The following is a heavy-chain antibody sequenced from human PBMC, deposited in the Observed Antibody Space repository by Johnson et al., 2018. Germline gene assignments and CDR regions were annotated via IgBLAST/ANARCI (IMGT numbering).Heavy chain of an antibody. D-gene: IGHD3-10*01. CDR2: ISYDGSNK. CDR1: GFTFSSYG. J-gene: IGHJ6*02. V-gene: IGHV3-30*18. Sequence: VQLVESGGGVVQPGRSLRLSCAASGFTFSSYGMHWVRQAPGKGLEWVAVISYDGSNKYYADSVKGRFTISRDNSKNTLYLQMNSLRAEDTAVYYCAKDPGMVRGVYYGMDVWGQGTTVTVAS. CDR3: AKDPGMVRGVYYGMDV.